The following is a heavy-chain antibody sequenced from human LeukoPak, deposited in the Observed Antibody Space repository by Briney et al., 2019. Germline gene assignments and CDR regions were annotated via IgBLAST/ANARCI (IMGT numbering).Heavy chain of an antibody. Sequence: GGSLRLSCAASGFTFSSYGMHWVRQAPGEGLEWVAVIWYDGSNKYYADSVKGRFTISRDNSKNTLYLQMNSLRAEDTAVYYCAREWFGELTIDYWGQGTLVTVSS. CDR3: AREWFGELTIDY. V-gene: IGHV3-33*01. J-gene: IGHJ4*02. CDR2: IWYDGSNK. CDR1: GFTFSSYG. D-gene: IGHD3-10*01.